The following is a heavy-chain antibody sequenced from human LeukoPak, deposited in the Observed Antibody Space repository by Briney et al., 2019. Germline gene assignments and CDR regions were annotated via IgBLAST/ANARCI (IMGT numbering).Heavy chain of an antibody. J-gene: IGHJ4*02. V-gene: IGHV1-18*01. Sequence: ASVKVSCKASGYTFTSYGISWVRQSPGQGVEWMGWISAHNGNTNYAQKLQGRVTMTTDTSTSTAYMELRSLRSDDTAVYYCARAAGGLRPFDYWGQGTLVTVSS. CDR3: ARAAGGLRPFDY. CDR1: GYTFTSYG. CDR2: ISAHNGNT. D-gene: IGHD1-14*01.